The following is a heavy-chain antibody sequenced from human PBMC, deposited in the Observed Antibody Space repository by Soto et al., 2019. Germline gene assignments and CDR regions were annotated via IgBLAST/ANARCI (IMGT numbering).Heavy chain of an antibody. CDR2: IIPVFGKP. J-gene: IGHJ4*02. CDR1: GGTFSRSA. V-gene: IGHV1-69*01. CDR3: ARDGTLCDSNGYYYVY. D-gene: IGHD3-22*01. Sequence: QVQLVQSGAEVKKPGSSVKVSCKASGGTFSRSAINWVRQAPGQGLEWMGGIIPVFGKPNYAQKFQGRVTITADESTSTAYMELRRLTSEDTAVYYCARDGTLCDSNGYYYVYWGQGTLVTVSS.